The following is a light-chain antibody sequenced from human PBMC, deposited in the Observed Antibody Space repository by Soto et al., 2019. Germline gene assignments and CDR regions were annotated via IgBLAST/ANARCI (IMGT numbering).Light chain of an antibody. V-gene: IGKV1-39*01. Sequence: DIQVTQSLSSLSASVGDRVTITCRASQNIRTYLNWYQQRPGKPPKLLIQTASTLQSGVPSRFSGSGSGTDFTLTISSLQPEDFATYYCQQTYSIFNSFGQGTKLEIK. CDR3: QQTYSIFNS. CDR1: QNIRTY. J-gene: IGKJ2*03. CDR2: TAS.